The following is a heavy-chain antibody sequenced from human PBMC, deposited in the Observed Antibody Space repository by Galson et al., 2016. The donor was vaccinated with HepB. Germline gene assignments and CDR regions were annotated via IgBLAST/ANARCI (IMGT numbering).Heavy chain of an antibody. CDR2: LYYDGST. CDR3: ASPKVGARYTTVDF. V-gene: IGHV4-39*01. J-gene: IGHJ4*01. CDR1: SGSISNLNYY. D-gene: IGHD1-26*01. Sequence: SETLSLTCSVSSGSISNLNYYWGWIRQPPGKGLEWLGTLYYDGSTYHNSSLRSRATLSVDTSRNQFSLQLTSVTAADTAVYYCASPKVGARYTTVDFWGHGTLVTVSS.